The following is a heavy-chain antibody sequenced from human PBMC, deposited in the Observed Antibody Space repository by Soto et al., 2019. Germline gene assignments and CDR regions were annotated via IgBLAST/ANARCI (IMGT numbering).Heavy chain of an antibody. J-gene: IGHJ5*02. CDR2: ISAYNGNT. CDR3: ARDGYSRSGTNRFDP. V-gene: IGHV1-18*01. CDR1: CYTFTSYG. D-gene: IGHD6-13*01. Sequence: ASVKVSCNASCYTFTSYGISLVRQAPGQGLEWMGWISAYNGNTNYAQKLQGRVTMTTDTSTSKAYMELRSLRSDDTAVYYCARDGYSRSGTNRFDPLGQGTLVTVSS.